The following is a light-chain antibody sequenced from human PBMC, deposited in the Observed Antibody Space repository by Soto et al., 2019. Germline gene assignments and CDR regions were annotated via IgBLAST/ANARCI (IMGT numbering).Light chain of an antibody. J-gene: IGLJ1*01. CDR3: GTWYSSLSAPYV. Sequence: QSVLTQPPSVSAAPGQKVTISCSGSSSNIGNNYVSWYQQLPGTAPKLLIYENNKRPSGIPDRFSGSKSGTSATLGITGLQTGDEADYYCGTWYSSLSAPYVFGTGTNLTVL. V-gene: IGLV1-51*02. CDR1: SSNIGNNY. CDR2: ENN.